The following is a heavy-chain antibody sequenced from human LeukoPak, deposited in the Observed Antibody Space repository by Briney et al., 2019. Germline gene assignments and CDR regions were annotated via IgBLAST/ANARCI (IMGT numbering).Heavy chain of an antibody. J-gene: IGHJ5*02. CDR2: IYYSGGT. CDR1: GDSISNYY. D-gene: IGHD2-2*01. V-gene: IGHV4-59*01. CDR3: ARGSKQNPYCSSSGCYPHL. Sequence: SETLSLTCTVSGDSISNYYWSWIRQPPGEGLEWIGYIYYSGGTNYNPSLGSRVTISVDTSKNQFSLKLNSVTAADTAVYYCARGSKQNPYCSSSGCYPHLWGQGTLVIVSS.